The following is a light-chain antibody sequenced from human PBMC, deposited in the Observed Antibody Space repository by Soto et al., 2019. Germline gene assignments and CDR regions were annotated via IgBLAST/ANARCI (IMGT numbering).Light chain of an antibody. CDR3: QQYGDSPIT. J-gene: IGKJ5*01. V-gene: IGKV3-20*01. CDR1: QSVSSNY. CDR2: AAS. Sequence: IVLTQSPGTLSLSPGERATLSCRAGQSVSSNYLAWYQQKPGQAPRLLIYAASSRATGIPDRFSGSGSGTDFTLTIDGMVPEDFVVYYCQQYGDSPITLGQGTRL.